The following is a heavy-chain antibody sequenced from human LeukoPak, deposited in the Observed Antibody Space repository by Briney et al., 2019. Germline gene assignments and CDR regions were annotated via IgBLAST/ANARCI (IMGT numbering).Heavy chain of an antibody. CDR3: ARDASLDN. V-gene: IGHV3-20*04. CDR1: GFIFDDYG. CDR2: ISWNGGST. Sequence: GGSLRLSWAVSGFIFDDYGVHWVRQAPGEGLEWVSGISWNGGSTGYGDSVKGRFTISRDNAKNSLYLQMNSLRAEDTALYYCARDASLDNWGQGTLVTVSS. J-gene: IGHJ4*02.